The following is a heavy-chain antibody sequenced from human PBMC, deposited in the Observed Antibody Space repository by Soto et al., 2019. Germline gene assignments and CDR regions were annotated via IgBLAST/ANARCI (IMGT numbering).Heavy chain of an antibody. CDR1: GGPFSDYS. D-gene: IGHD3-22*01. J-gene: IGHJ2*01. Sequence: QVQLVQSGAEVKKPGSSVKVSCKASGGPFSDYSINWVRQAPGQGLEWMGGIIPIFATPNYAQKFQGRVTITADTSANTVYLELSSLRSEDTAVYYCASTKYDSSAYYYWYLGLWGRGTLVTVSS. CDR3: ASTKYDSSAYYYWYLGL. V-gene: IGHV1-69*06. CDR2: IIPIFATP.